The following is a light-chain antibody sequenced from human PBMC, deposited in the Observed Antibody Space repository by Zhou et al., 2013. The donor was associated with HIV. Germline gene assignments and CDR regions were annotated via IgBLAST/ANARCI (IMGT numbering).Light chain of an antibody. Sequence: DIQMTQSPSSLSASVGDRVTITCRASQGIKNSLAWYQQKPGKAPKLLLYAASRLEIGVPSRFSGSVSGTDYTLTISSLQPEDFATYYCQQYYGTSIPPTFGPGTKVDLK. CDR3: QQYYGTSIPPT. CDR1: QGIKNS. V-gene: IGKV1-NL1*01. J-gene: IGKJ3*01. CDR2: AAS.